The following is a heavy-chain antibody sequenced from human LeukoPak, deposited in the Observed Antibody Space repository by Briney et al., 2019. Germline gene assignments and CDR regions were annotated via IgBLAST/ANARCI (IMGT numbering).Heavy chain of an antibody. CDR2: INHSGST. D-gene: IGHD1-26*01. CDR1: GGSFSGYY. CDR3: VRGGLGGRFDY. V-gene: IGHV4-34*01. Sequence: SETLSLTCAVYGGSFSGYYWSWIRQPPGKGLEGIGEINHSGSTNYNPSLKSRVTISVDTSKNQFSLKLSSVTAADTAVYYCVRGGLGGRFDYWGQGTLVTVSS. J-gene: IGHJ4*02.